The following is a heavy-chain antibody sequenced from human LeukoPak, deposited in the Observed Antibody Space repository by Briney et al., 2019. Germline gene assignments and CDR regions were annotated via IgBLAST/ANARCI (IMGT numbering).Heavy chain of an antibody. CDR2: IYYSGST. J-gene: IGHJ4*02. CDR1: GGSISSSSYY. D-gene: IGHD3-10*01. CDR3: ARAGIYYYGSGFDY. V-gene: IGHV4-39*01. Sequence: SETLSLTCTVSGGSISSSSYYWGWIRQPPGKGLGWIGSIYYSGSTYYNPSLRSRVTISVDTSKNQFSLKLSSVTAADTAVYYCARAGIYYYGSGFDYWGQGTLVTVSS.